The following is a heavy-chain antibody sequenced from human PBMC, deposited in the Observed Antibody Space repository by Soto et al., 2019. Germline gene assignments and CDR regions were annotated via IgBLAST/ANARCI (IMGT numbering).Heavy chain of an antibody. V-gene: IGHV1-2*02. Sequence: ASVKVSCKASGYTFTGYYMHWVRQAPGQGLEWMGWINPNSGGTNSAQKFQGRVTMTRDTPISTAYMELSRLRSDDTAVYYCARTGYTLLYGMDVWGQGTTVTVSS. D-gene: IGHD5-12*01. CDR3: ARTGYTLLYGMDV. CDR1: GYTFTGYY. CDR2: INPNSGGT. J-gene: IGHJ6*02.